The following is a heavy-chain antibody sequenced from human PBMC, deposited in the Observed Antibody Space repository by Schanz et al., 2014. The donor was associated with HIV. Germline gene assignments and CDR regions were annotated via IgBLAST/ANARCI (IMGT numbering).Heavy chain of an antibody. CDR1: GYTFTSYG. V-gene: IGHV1-18*01. CDR3: ARGSNMHSGDRWESHFYYYFGMDV. Sequence: QVQLVQSGAEVKKPGASVKVSCKASGYTFTSYGINWVRQAPGQGLEWMGWISAYNGNTNYAQKLQGRVTMTTDTSTSTAYMDLRSLRSDDTAVYYCARGSNMHSGDRWESHFYYYFGMDVWGQGTTVIVSS. D-gene: IGHD1-26*01. J-gene: IGHJ6*02. CDR2: ISAYNGNT.